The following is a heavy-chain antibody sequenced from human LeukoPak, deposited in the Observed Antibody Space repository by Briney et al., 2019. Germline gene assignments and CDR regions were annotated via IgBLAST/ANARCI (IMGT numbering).Heavy chain of an antibody. CDR1: GGSVSSGSYY. V-gene: IGHV4-61*01. CDR2: IYYSGST. D-gene: IGHD3-3*01. J-gene: IGHJ3*02. CDR3: ARVASGYDVFDI. Sequence: KPSETLSLTCTVSGGSVSSGSYYWSWIRQLPGKGLEWIGYIYYSGSTNYNPSLKSRVTISVDTSKNQFSLKLSSVTAADTAVFYCARVASGYDVFDIWGQGTMVTVSS.